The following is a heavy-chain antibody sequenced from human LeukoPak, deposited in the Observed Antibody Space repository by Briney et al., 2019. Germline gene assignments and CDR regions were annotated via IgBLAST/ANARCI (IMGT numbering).Heavy chain of an antibody. V-gene: IGHV4-39*07. CDR1: GGSISSSSYS. D-gene: IGHD2-15*01. J-gene: IGHJ5*02. CDR3: ARRLQLVGWFDP. Sequence: SETLSLTCTVSGGSISSSSYSWGWIRQPPGKGLEWIGEINHSGSTNYNPSLKSRVTISVDTSKNQFSLKLSSVTAADTAVYYCARRLQLVGWFDPWGQGTLVTVSS. CDR2: INHSGST.